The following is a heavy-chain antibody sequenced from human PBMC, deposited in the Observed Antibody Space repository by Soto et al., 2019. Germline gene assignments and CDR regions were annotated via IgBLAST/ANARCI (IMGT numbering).Heavy chain of an antibody. CDR3: ARTPGYYYGMDV. J-gene: IGHJ6*02. V-gene: IGHV2-70*11. Sequence: FAATLVKPTQTLALTCTFCGFPLSTKEMCVSWIRQPPGKALEWLARIDWDDDKYYSTSLKTRLTISKDTSKNQVVLTMTNMDPVDTATYYCARTPGYYYGMDVWGQGTTVTVSS. CDR1: GFPLSTKEMC. CDR2: IDWDDDK.